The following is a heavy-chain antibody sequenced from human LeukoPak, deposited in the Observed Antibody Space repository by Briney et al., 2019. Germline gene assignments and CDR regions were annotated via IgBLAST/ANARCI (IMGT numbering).Heavy chain of an antibody. Sequence: ASETLSLTCTVSGGSISSYYWSWIRQPPGKGLEWIGYIYYSGSTNYNPSLKSRVTISVDTSKNQFSLKLSSVTAADTAVYYCARVDTAMVRDAFDIWGQGTMVTVSS. V-gene: IGHV4-59*01. J-gene: IGHJ3*02. CDR2: IYYSGST. CDR1: GGSISSYY. D-gene: IGHD5-18*01. CDR3: ARVDTAMVRDAFDI.